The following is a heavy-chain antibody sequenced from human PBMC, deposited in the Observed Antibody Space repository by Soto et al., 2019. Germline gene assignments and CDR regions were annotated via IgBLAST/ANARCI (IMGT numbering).Heavy chain of an antibody. CDR2: IYYSGST. CDR3: ASPDRKRADYNYYYGMDV. Sequence: SETLSLTCTVSGGSISSSSYYWGWIRQPPGKGLEWIGSIYYSGSTYYNPSLKSRVTISVDTSKNQFSLKLSSVTAADTAVYYCASPDRKRADYNYYYGMDVWGQGTTVTVSS. D-gene: IGHD1-1*01. V-gene: IGHV4-39*01. CDR1: GGSISSSSYY. J-gene: IGHJ6*02.